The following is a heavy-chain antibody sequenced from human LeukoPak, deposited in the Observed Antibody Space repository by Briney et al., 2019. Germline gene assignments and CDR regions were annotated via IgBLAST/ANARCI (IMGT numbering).Heavy chain of an antibody. CDR1: GYSFTSYW. Sequence: GESLRISCKGSGYSFTSYWISWGRQMPGKGLEWMGRIDPSDSYTNYSPSFQGHVTISADKSISTAYLQWSSLKASDTAMYYCARHVSDILTGHAFDIWGQGTMVTVSS. D-gene: IGHD3-9*01. J-gene: IGHJ3*02. CDR3: ARHVSDILTGHAFDI. CDR2: IDPSDSYT. V-gene: IGHV5-10-1*01.